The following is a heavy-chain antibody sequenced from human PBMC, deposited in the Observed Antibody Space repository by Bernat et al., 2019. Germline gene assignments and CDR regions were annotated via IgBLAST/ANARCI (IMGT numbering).Heavy chain of an antibody. D-gene: IGHD5-12*01. V-gene: IGHV1-3*01. CDR2: INAGNGNT. Sequence: QVQLVQSGAEVKKPGASVKVSCKASGYTFTSYAMHWVRQAPGQRLEWMGWINAGNGNTKYSQKFQGRVTITRDTSASTAYMELSSLRSEDTAVYYCARGGPSPDYYYYYGMDVWGQGTTVTVSS. CDR3: ARGGPSPDYYYYYGMDV. CDR1: GYTFTSYA. J-gene: IGHJ6*02.